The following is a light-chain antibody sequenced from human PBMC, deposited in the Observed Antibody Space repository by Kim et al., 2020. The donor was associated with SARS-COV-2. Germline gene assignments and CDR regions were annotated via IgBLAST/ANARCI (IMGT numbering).Light chain of an antibody. J-gene: IGKJ1*01. CDR1: QDIANS. CDR2: AAS. CDR3: QKYNSAPWT. Sequence: ASVGDTVTITCRASQDIANSLALYKQKQGKVPQLLIYAASTLQSGVPSRFSGSGSGTQFTLTIGSLQTEDVATYYCQKYNSAPWTFGPGTKVDIK. V-gene: IGKV1-27*01.